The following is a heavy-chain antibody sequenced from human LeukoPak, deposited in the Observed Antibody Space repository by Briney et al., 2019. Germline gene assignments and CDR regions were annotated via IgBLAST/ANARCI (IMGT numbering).Heavy chain of an antibody. Sequence: SETLSLTCTVSGGSISSYYWNWIRQPPGKGLEWNGYISYSGSTNYNPSLKSRVTISLDTSKNQFSLKLSSVTPADTAVYYCAREERYCSSTSCYFYAFDIWGQGTMVTVSS. CDR2: ISYSGST. CDR3: AREERYCSSTSCYFYAFDI. CDR1: GGSISSYY. D-gene: IGHD2-2*01. J-gene: IGHJ3*02. V-gene: IGHV4-59*01.